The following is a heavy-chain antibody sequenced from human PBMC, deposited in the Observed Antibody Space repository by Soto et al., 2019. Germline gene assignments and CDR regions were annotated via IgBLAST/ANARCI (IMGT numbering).Heavy chain of an antibody. D-gene: IGHD3-22*01. J-gene: IGHJ4*02. Sequence: PSETLSVTCTFSDGSISSGDCYCSWIRQHPGKGLEWIGYISYSGSTYYNPSLKSRVTISDDTSKNQFSLKLSSVTAADTAVYYCASYDSSGYYWVYWGQGTLVTVSS. CDR2: ISYSGST. CDR3: ASYDSSGYYWVY. V-gene: IGHV4-31*03. CDR1: DGSISSGDCY.